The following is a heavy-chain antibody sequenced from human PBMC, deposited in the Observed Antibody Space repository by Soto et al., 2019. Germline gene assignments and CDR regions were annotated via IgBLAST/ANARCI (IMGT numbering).Heavy chain of an antibody. V-gene: IGHV3-30-3*01. Sequence: GGSLRLSCAASGFTFSSYAMHWVRQAPGKGLEWVAVISYDGSNKYYADSVKGRFTISRDNSKNTLYLQMNSLRAEDTAVYYCARGEPHGYCSSTSCYSPDYWGQGTLVTVSS. CDR1: GFTFSSYA. CDR3: ARGEPHGYCSSTSCYSPDY. CDR2: ISYDGSNK. D-gene: IGHD2-2*01. J-gene: IGHJ4*02.